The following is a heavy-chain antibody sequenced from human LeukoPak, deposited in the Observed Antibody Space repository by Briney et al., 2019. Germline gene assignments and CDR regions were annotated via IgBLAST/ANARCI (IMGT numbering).Heavy chain of an antibody. CDR2: ISSSSSYI. D-gene: IGHD1-26*01. Sequence: PGGSLRLSCAASGFTFSAYSMNWVRQAPGKGLEWVSSISSSSSYIYYADSVRGRFTISRDNAKNSVYLQMNSLRAEDTAMYYCARDSSSGSYYASFDYWGQGTLVTVSS. CDR1: GFTFSAYS. CDR3: ARDSSSGSYYASFDY. V-gene: IGHV3-21*01. J-gene: IGHJ4*02.